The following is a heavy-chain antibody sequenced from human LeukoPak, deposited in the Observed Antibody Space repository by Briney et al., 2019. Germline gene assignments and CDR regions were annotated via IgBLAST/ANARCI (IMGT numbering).Heavy chain of an antibody. CDR2: ISHRGRT. V-gene: IGHV4-34*01. D-gene: IGHD3-3*01. Sequence: PSETLSLTCAVYVGPVSGYYWCGIRQPPGKGLEWIGEISHRGRTHYNPSLKGRVTMSVDTSKNQFALEVDSVTAADTAVYYCARIPLYFLEPFDYWGQGILVTVSS. CDR3: ARIPLYFLEPFDY. CDR1: VGPVSGYY. J-gene: IGHJ4*02.